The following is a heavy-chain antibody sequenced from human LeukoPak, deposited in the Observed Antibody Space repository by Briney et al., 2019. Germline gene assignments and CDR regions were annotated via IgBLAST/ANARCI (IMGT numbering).Heavy chain of an antibody. CDR3: ARRYSGSYYDFDY. J-gene: IGHJ4*02. Sequence: PGGSLRLSCGASGFTFSSYWMHWVRQAPGEGLVWVSRINSDGSSTSYADSVKGRFTISRDNAKNTLYLQMNSLRAEDTAVYYCARRYSGSYYDFDYWGQGTLVTVSS. V-gene: IGHV3-74*01. CDR2: INSDGSST. D-gene: IGHD1-26*01. CDR1: GFTFSSYW.